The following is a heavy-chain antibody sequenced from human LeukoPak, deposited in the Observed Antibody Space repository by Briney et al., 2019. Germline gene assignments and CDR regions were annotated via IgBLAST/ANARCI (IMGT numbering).Heavy chain of an antibody. Sequence: SETLSLTCAVYGGSFSGYFWSWIRQPPGKGLEWIGETNHNGSSNCNPSLKSRVTMSVDTSKNQFSLRLTSVTAADRALYYCARRAAAGSAFDDYWGQGTLVTVSS. CDR2: TNHNGSS. V-gene: IGHV4-34*01. D-gene: IGHD6-13*01. CDR3: ARRAAAGSAFDDY. CDR1: GGSFSGYF. J-gene: IGHJ4*02.